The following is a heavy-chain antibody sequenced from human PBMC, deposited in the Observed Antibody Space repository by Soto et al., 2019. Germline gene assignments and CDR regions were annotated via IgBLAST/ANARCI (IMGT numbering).Heavy chain of an antibody. D-gene: IGHD6-19*01. CDR2: ISGSGGST. CDR3: AKDFRERGIAVDYFDY. CDR1: GFTFSSYA. Sequence: EVQLLESGGGLVQPGGSLRLSCAASGFTFSSYAMSWVRQAPGKGLEWVSAISGSGGSTYYADSVKGRFTISRDNSKNTLYLQMNSLRAEDTAVYYCAKDFRERGIAVDYFDYWGQGTLVTVSS. V-gene: IGHV3-23*01. J-gene: IGHJ4*02.